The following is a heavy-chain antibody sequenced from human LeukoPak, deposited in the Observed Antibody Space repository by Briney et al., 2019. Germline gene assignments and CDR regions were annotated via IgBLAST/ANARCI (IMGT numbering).Heavy chain of an antibody. CDR1: GGTFSSYA. CDR3: ASLWAPYYYDSSGYLDAFDI. V-gene: IGHV1-69*05. D-gene: IGHD3-22*01. J-gene: IGHJ3*02. CDR2: IIPIFGTA. Sequence: ASVKVSCTASGGTFSSYAISWVRQAPGQGLEWMGGIIPIFGTANYAQKFQGRVTITTDESTSTAYMELSSLRSEDPAVYYCASLWAPYYYDSSGYLDAFDIWGQGTMVTVSS.